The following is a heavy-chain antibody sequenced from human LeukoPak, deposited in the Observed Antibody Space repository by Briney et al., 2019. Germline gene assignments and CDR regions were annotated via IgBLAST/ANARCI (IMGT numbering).Heavy chain of an antibody. CDR2: IYYSGST. D-gene: IGHD3-10*01. J-gene: IGHJ4*02. CDR3: ARGGGFGELFDY. V-gene: IGHV4-59*01. CDR1: GFTFSSYW. Sequence: GSLRLSCAASGFTFSSYWMSWIRQPPGKGLEWIGYIYYSGSTNYNPSLKSRVTISVDTSKNQFSLKLSSVTAADTAVYYCARGGGFGELFDYWGQGTLVTVSS.